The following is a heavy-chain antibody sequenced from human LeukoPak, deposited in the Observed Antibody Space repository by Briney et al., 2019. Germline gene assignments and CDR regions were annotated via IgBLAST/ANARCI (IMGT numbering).Heavy chain of an antibody. CDR2: INHSGST. CDR1: GGSFSGYY. D-gene: IGHD3-22*01. V-gene: IGHV4-34*01. CDR3: PYYYDSSGYLTDAFDI. J-gene: IGHJ3*02. Sequence: SESLSLTCAVYGGSFSGYYWSWIRQPPGKGLEWIGEINHSGSTNYNPSLKSRVTISVDTSKNQFSLKLSSVTAADTAVYYCPYYYDSSGYLTDAFDIWGQGTMVTVS.